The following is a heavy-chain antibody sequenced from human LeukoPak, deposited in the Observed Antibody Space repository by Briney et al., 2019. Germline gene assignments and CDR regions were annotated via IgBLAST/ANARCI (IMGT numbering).Heavy chain of an antibody. Sequence: PGGSLRLSCAAFGFTFSSYGMHWVRQAPGKGLEWVAVIWYDGSKKYYLDSVKGRFTISRDNSQNMLYLQMNSLRVEDTGLYYWARDRSIAGNGAFDYWGQGTLVTVSS. CDR1: GFTFSSYG. V-gene: IGHV3-33*01. J-gene: IGHJ4*02. CDR3: ARDRSIAGNGAFDY. D-gene: IGHD6-6*01. CDR2: IWYDGSKK.